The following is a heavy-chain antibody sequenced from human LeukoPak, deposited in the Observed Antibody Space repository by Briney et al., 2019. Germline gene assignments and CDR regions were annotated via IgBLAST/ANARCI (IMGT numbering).Heavy chain of an antibody. Sequence: PGGSLTLSCAASGFTFSSYEMNWVRQPPGKGLEWVSYISSSGSTIYYADSVKGRFTISRDNAKNSLYLQMNSLRAEDTAVYYCATLPYCGGDCYSPNDAFDIWGQGTMVTVSS. V-gene: IGHV3-48*03. CDR3: ATLPYCGGDCYSPNDAFDI. J-gene: IGHJ3*02. CDR2: ISSSGSTI. D-gene: IGHD2-21*02. CDR1: GFTFSSYE.